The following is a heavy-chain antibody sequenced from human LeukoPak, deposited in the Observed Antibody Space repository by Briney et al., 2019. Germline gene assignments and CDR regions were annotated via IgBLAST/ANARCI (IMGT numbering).Heavy chain of an antibody. CDR3: ARGWIQLWFDY. D-gene: IGHD5-18*01. J-gene: IGHJ4*02. Sequence: SETLSLTCTVSGGSISGSSYYWGWIRQPPGKGLEWLGSIYYSGSTYYNPSLKSRVTTSVDTSKNQFSLKLSSVTAADTAVYYCARGWIQLWFDYWGQGTLVTVSS. V-gene: IGHV4-39*01. CDR1: GGSISGSSYY. CDR2: IYYSGST.